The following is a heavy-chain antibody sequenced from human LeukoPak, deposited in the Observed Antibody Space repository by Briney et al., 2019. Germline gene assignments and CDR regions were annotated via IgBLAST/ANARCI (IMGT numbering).Heavy chain of an antibody. Sequence: GGSLRLSCAASALTFSSSAMSCVRQAPGKGLEWVSAISGSGGSTYYADSVKGRFTISRDNSKNTLYLQINSLRAEDTAVYYCAKHLTYYYDSSGYKIYFQHWGQGALVTVSS. J-gene: IGHJ1*01. CDR3: AKHLTYYYDSSGYKIYFQH. CDR1: ALTFSSSA. CDR2: ISGSGGST. D-gene: IGHD3-22*01. V-gene: IGHV3-23*01.